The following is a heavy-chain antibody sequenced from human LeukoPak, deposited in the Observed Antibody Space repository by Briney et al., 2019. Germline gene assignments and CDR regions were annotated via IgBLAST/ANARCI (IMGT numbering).Heavy chain of an antibody. CDR3: ARAPYTTGRSFYFDS. D-gene: IGHD2-2*02. Sequence: GGSLRLSCAASGFTFRNYGMHWVRQAPGKGLEWVAIIWYDGSKNYYADSVKGRFTISRDNFNNTLYLQMNSLRAEDTALYYCARAPYTTGRSFYFDSWGQGTLVTVPS. J-gene: IGHJ4*02. CDR2: IWYDGSKN. V-gene: IGHV3-33*08. CDR1: GFTFRNYG.